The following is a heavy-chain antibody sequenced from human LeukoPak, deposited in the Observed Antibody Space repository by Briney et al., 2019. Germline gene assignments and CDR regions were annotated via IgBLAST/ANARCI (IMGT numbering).Heavy chain of an antibody. CDR3: TTHYPDSGSYNY. J-gene: IGHJ4*02. Sequence: GRSLRLSCAASGFTFTNVWMTWVRQAPGKGLEWVALIKGKTDGGTTDYAAPVKGRFIISRDDSKNTLYLQMDSLQTEDTAVYYCTTHYPDSGSYNYWGQGTLVTASS. CDR1: GFTFTNVW. D-gene: IGHD1-26*01. CDR2: IKGKTDGGTT. V-gene: IGHV3-15*01.